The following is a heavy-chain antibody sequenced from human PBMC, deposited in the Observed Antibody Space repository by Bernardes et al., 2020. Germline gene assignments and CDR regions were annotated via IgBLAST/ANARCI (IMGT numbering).Heavy chain of an antibody. CDR3: ARHNSGSYNYYGMDV. Sequence: GESLKISCQASGYSFSNYWIVWVRQMPGKGLEWMGIIYPGDSESRYSPSFQGQVTFSADKSISTAYVQWSSLKASDTAVYYCARHNSGSYNYYGMDVWGQGTTVTVSS. CDR2: IYPGDSES. V-gene: IGHV5-51*01. CDR1: GYSFSNYW. D-gene: IGHD1-26*01. J-gene: IGHJ6*02.